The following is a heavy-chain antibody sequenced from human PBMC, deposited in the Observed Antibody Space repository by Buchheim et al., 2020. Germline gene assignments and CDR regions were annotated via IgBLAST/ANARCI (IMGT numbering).Heavy chain of an antibody. CDR1: GFSFNNFG. J-gene: IGHJ4*02. Sequence: EVQLVESGGGLVQPGRSLRLSCAASGFSFNNFGMNWVRQAPGKGLEWVAYIASNTVTTYYADSVKGRFIISRDNAKNSVYLQMNSLRAEDTAVYYCARSTPEVPVVSAFDYWGQGTL. CDR2: IASNTVTT. CDR3: ARSTPEVPVVSAFDY. V-gene: IGHV3-48*04. D-gene: IGHD1-14*01.